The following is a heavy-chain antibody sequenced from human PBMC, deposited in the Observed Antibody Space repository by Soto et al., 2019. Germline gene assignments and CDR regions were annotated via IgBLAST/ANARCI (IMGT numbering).Heavy chain of an antibody. Sequence: SETRSLACTVSGDSISSSSYYWGWIRQPPGKGLEWIGSIYYSVKTYYNPSLKSRVTISVDTSKNQFSLELTSVTAADTAVYFCARHPGYCSGNGCYGYYTMDGWGQGTTVTVSS. J-gene: IGHJ6*02. CDR1: GDSISSSSYY. D-gene: IGHD2-2*01. CDR3: ARHPGYCSGNGCYGYYTMDG. CDR2: IYYSVKT. V-gene: IGHV4-39*01.